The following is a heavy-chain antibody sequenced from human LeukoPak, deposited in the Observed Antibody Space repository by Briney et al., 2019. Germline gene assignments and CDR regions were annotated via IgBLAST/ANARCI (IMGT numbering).Heavy chain of an antibody. Sequence: GESLKISCKGSGYSFTSYWIGWVRQMPGKGLEWMGIIYPGDSDTRYSPSFQGQVTISADKSISTAYLQWSSLKASDTAMYYCARHNTAMALDVAFDIWGQGTMVTVSS. CDR2: IYPGDSDT. J-gene: IGHJ3*02. V-gene: IGHV5-51*01. CDR1: GYSFTSYW. CDR3: ARHNTAMALDVAFDI. D-gene: IGHD5-18*01.